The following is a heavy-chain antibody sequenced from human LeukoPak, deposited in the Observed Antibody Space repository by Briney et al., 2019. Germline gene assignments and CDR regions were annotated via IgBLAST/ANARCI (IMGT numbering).Heavy chain of an antibody. Sequence: GGSLRLSCAASEFTFSTYAMIWVRQAPGKGLEWVSGLSGNGGITYYADSVSGRFTISRDNNKNTLYLEMKSLRGEDTAIYYCAKSSGPGGYYYYGVDVWGQGTTVTVSS. V-gene: IGHV3-23*01. CDR2: LSGNGGIT. D-gene: IGHD3-22*01. CDR1: EFTFSTYA. CDR3: AKSSGPGGYYYYGVDV. J-gene: IGHJ6*02.